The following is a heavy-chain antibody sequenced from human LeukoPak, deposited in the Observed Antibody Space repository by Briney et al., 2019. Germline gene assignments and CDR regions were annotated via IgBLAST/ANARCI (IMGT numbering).Heavy chain of an antibody. Sequence: PSETLSLTCTVSGGSISIYYWSWIRQPPGKGLEWIGYIYYSGSTNYNPSLKSRVTISEDTSKNQFSLKLSSVTAADTAVYYCARGYSYGYGGSYYFDYWGQGTLVTVSS. D-gene: IGHD5-18*01. CDR2: IYYSGST. CDR1: GGSISIYY. CDR3: ARGYSYGYGGSYYFDY. J-gene: IGHJ4*02. V-gene: IGHV4-59*13.